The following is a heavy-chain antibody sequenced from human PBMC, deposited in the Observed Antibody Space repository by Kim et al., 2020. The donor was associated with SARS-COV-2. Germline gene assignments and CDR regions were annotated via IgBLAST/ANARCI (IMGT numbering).Heavy chain of an antibody. D-gene: IGHD1-26*01. CDR1: GFTFSGYG. Sequence: GGSLRLSCATSGFTFSGYGMNWVRQAPGKGLEWVSAISGDGYSAVYSNSVKGRFTISRDNSKNAMYLQMNSLIAEDTAIYYCAKDNIPGTTAYSGAYYSSWDYWGQGALITVSS. CDR3: AKDNIPGTTAYSGAYYSSWDY. J-gene: IGHJ4*02. V-gene: IGHV3-23*01. CDR2: ISGDGYSA.